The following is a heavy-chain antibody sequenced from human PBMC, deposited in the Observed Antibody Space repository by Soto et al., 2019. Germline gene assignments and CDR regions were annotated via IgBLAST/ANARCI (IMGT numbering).Heavy chain of an antibody. CDR2: IDPSDSYT. J-gene: IGHJ6*02. D-gene: IGHD2-2*01. Sequence: GESLKISCKGSGYSFTSYWISWVRQMPGKGLEWMGRIDPSDSYTNYSPSFQGHVTISADKSISTAYLQWSSLKASDTAMYYCARLPIVVVPAAMLNHYYYGMDVWGQGTTVTVSS. CDR1: GYSFTSYW. V-gene: IGHV5-10-1*01. CDR3: ARLPIVVVPAAMLNHYYYGMDV.